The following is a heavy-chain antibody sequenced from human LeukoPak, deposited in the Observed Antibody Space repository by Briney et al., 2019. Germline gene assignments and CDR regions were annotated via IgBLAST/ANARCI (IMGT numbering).Heavy chain of an antibody. CDR1: GFNFSHYG. CDR2: ISYDETRK. D-gene: IGHD5-12*01. J-gene: IGHJ6*03. Sequence: PGGSLRLSCAASGFNFSHYGMHWVRQAPGKGLEWVAVISYDETRKYYVDSVKGRFTISRDNSKNTVYLQMNSLRPEDTAVYYCAKGDGGSETYFYMDVWGKGTAVTVSS. V-gene: IGHV3-30*18. CDR3: AKGDGGSETYFYMDV.